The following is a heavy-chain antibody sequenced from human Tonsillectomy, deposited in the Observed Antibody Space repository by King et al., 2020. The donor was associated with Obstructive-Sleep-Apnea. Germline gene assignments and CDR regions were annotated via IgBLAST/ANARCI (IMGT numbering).Heavy chain of an antibody. V-gene: IGHV4-39*07. Sequence: QLRESGPGLVKPSETLSLTCTVSGASISSSTYYWGWIRQPPGKGLEWIGNIFHSGSTYYNPSLKSRVTISIDTSKNQFSLKLSSVTAADTAVYYCARGKKFYYDSSGYPNWYFDLWGRGTLVTVSS. CDR1: GASISSSTYY. CDR3: ARGKKFYYDSSGYPNWYFDL. D-gene: IGHD3-22*01. J-gene: IGHJ2*01. CDR2: IFHSGST.